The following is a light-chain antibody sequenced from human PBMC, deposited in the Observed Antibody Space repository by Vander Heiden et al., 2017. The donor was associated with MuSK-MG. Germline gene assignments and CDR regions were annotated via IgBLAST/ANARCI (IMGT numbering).Light chain of an antibody. CDR3: QVWDSTSDHPLVV. Sequence: SYVLTQPTQMAGAPGPPARITCGGNNIGRKSVHWYQQKPGQAPVLVVHDDYDRPSGIPERFSGSNSGNAATLTISGVEAGDEADYYCQVWDSTSDHPLVVFGGGTKLTVL. CDR1: NIGRKS. J-gene: IGLJ2*01. CDR2: DDY. V-gene: IGLV3-21*02.